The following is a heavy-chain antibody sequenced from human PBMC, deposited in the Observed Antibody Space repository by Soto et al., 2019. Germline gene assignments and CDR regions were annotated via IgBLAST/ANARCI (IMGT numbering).Heavy chain of an antibody. CDR1: GGSISSGDYY. CDR2: IYYSGST. CDR3: ARDEYRDYVWGSYRYTRAFDI. V-gene: IGHV4-30-4*01. Sequence: SETLSLTCTVSGGSISSGDYYWSWIRQPPGKGLEWIGYIYYSGSTYYNPSLKSRVTISVDTSKNQFSLKLSSVTAADTAVYYCARDEYRDYVWGSYRYTRAFDIWGQGTMVT. J-gene: IGHJ3*02. D-gene: IGHD3-16*02.